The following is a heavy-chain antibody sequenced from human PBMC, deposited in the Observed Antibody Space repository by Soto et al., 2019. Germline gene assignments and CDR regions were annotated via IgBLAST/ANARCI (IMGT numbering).Heavy chain of an antibody. CDR3: VRDAGSLGY. CDR2: ISGSGGTI. J-gene: IGHJ4*02. V-gene: IGHV3-48*02. Sequence: EVQLVESGGGLGQPGGSLRLSCAGSGFTFSTYSMDWVRQAPGKGLEWISYISGSGGTIYYADSVKGRFTVSRDNAKNSLYLQMSSLRDEDTAVYYCVRDAGSLGYWGQGTLVTVSS. CDR1: GFTFSTYS.